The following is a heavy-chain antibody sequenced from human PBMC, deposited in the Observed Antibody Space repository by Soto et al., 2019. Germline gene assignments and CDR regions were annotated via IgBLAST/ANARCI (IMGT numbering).Heavy chain of an antibody. Sequence: QVQLQESGPGLLKPSGTLSLTCTVSGESMSSSNWWNWVRQPPGKGLEWIGEAHHSGRTNYNPSLKSRVTISVDRSQNHFSLQLTSVTAADTAVYYCARSEATALDYWGQGTLVTVSS. J-gene: IGHJ4*02. CDR3: ARSEATALDY. V-gene: IGHV4-4*02. CDR2: AHHSGRT. CDR1: GESMSSSNW.